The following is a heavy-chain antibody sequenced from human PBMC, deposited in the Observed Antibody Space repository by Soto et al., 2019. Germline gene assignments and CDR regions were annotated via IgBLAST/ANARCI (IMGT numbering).Heavy chain of an antibody. V-gene: IGHV3-48*03. D-gene: IGHD2-2*02. Sequence: GGSLRLSCAASGFTFSSYEMSWVRQAPGKGLEWVSYISSSGSTIYYADSVKGRFTISRDNAKNSLYLQMNSLRAEDTAVYYCARDRRDADTDAFDIWGQGTMVTVSS. CDR3: ARDRRDADTDAFDI. J-gene: IGHJ3*02. CDR2: ISSSGSTI. CDR1: GFTFSSYE.